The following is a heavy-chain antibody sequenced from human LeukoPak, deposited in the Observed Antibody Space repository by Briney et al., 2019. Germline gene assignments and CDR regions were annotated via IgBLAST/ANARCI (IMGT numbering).Heavy chain of an antibody. CDR1: GGSISSYY. D-gene: IGHD2-2*01. J-gene: IGHJ5*02. CDR3: ARYHLVVVPAARGNWFDP. CDR2: IYYSGST. V-gene: IGHV4-59*01. Sequence: SETLSLTCTVSGGSISSYYWSWIRQPPGKGLEWIGYIYYSGSTNYNPSLKSRVTISVDTSKNQFSLKLSSVTAADTAVYYCARYHLVVVPAARGNWFDPWGQGTLVTVSS.